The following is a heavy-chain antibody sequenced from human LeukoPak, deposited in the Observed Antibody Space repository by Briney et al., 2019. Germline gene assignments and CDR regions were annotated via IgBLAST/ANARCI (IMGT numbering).Heavy chain of an antibody. CDR2: ISSSSSYI. D-gene: IGHD3-16*01. CDR3: ARGGGEVDY. J-gene: IGHJ4*02. V-gene: IGHV3-21*01. CDR1: GFTFSSYS. Sequence: GGSLRLSCAASGFTFSSYSMNWVRQAPGKGLEWASSISSSSSYIYYADSVKGRFTISRDNAKNSLYLQMNSLRAEDTAVFYCARGGGEVDYWGQGTLVTVSS.